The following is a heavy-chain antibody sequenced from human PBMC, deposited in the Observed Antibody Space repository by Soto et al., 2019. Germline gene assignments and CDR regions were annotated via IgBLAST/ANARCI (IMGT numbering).Heavy chain of an antibody. CDR1: GFTFSDYY. CDR3: ARSGQQWLYYYYGMDV. D-gene: IGHD6-19*01. V-gene: IGHV3-11*06. CDR2: ISSSSSYT. J-gene: IGHJ6*02. Sequence: GGSLRLSCAASGFTFSDYYMSWIRQAPGKGLEWVSYISSSSSYTNYADSVKGRFTISRDNAKNSLYLQMNSLRAEDTAVYYCARSGQQWLYYYYGMDVWDQGTTVTVSS.